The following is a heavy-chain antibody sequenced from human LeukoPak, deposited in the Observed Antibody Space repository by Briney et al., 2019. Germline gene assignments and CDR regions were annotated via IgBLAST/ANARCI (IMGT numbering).Heavy chain of an antibody. V-gene: IGHV4-59*08. CDR2: IYYSGST. Sequence: SETLSLTCTVSGGSISSDYWSWTRQPPGKGLEWIGYIYYSGSTDYNPSLKSRATISVDTSKNQFSLKLTSVTAADTAVYYCARRKVATKWFDPWGQGTLVTVSS. CDR3: ARRKVATKWFDP. J-gene: IGHJ5*02. CDR1: GGSISSDY. D-gene: IGHD5-12*01.